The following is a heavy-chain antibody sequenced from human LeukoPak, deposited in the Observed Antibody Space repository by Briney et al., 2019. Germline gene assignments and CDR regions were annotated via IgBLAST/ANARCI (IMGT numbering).Heavy chain of an antibody. V-gene: IGHV3-48*03. Sequence: QPGGSLRLSCAASGFIFSSYEMNWVRQAPGEGLEWLSYISSSDSTIYYADSVKGRFTISRDNAKNSLYLQMNSLRAEDTAVYYCARGFSSGWVRKQLDYCGQGTLVTVSS. J-gene: IGHJ4*02. CDR1: GFIFSSYE. D-gene: IGHD6-19*01. CDR2: ISSSDSTI. CDR3: ARGFSSGWVRKQLDY.